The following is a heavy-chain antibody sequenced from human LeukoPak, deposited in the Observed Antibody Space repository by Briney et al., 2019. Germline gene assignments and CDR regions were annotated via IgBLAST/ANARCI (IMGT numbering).Heavy chain of an antibody. J-gene: IGHJ4*02. CDR2: INHSRST. CDR3: ARTSPYHRRYCSSTSCPQPFDY. V-gene: IGHV4-34*01. D-gene: IGHD2-2*01. Sequence: PSETLSLTCAVYGGSFSGYYWSWIRQPPGKGLEWIGEINHSRSTNYNPSLKSRVTISVDTSKNQFSLKLSSVTAADTAVYYCARTSPYHRRYCSSTSCPQPFDYWGQGTLVTVSS. CDR1: GGSFSGYY.